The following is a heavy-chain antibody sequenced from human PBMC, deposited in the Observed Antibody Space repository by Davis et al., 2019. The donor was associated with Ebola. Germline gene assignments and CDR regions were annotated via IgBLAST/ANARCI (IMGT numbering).Heavy chain of an antibody. CDR2: IGSYFRA. D-gene: IGHD3-16*01. CDR3: AKDIWGFAGMDV. V-gene: IGHV3-23*01. CDR1: GFTISGTA. J-gene: IGHJ6*02. Sequence: PAGSLSLPCTASGFTISGTAMGWVRLAPGKGPEWVPAIGSYFRAHYGESAMGRFTISRDNSKNMVYLQMNSLRVEDSALYYCAKDIWGFAGMDVWGQGTTVTVSS.